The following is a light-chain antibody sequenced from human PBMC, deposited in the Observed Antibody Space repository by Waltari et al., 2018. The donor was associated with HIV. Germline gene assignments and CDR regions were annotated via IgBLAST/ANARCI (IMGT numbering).Light chain of an antibody. J-gene: IGKJ2*01. CDR3: QQYKHWPPYT. Sequence: EVVMTPSPATLSVSPGERANLSCTASPSVNGHLAWYPHKPGQAPRLLIYGASTRATGVPARFSGSGSGTEFTLTISSLQSEDFAVYFCQQYKHWPPYTFGQGTKLEIK. CDR2: GAS. CDR1: PSVNGH. V-gene: IGKV3-15*01.